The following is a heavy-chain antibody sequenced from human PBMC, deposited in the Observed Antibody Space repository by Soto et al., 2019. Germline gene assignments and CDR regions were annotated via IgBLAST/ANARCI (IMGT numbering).Heavy chain of an antibody. CDR1: GFTFSSYE. CDR2: ISSSGSTI. J-gene: IGHJ4*02. Sequence: GGSLRLSCAASGFTFSSYEMNWDRQAPGKGLEWVSYISSSGSTIYYADSVKGRFTISRDNAKNSLYLQMNSLRAEDTAVYYCARDLFPRYFDYWGQGTLVTVSS. CDR3: ARDLFPRYFDY. V-gene: IGHV3-48*03.